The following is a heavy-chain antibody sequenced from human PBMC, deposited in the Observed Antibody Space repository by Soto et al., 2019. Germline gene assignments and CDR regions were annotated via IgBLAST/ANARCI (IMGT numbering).Heavy chain of an antibody. CDR3: ARDRPVRGVPSPDY. V-gene: IGHV4-30-4*01. CDR2: IYYSGST. D-gene: IGHD3-10*01. Sequence: SETLSLTCTVSGGSISSGDYYWSWIRQPPGKGLEWIGYIYYSGSTYYNPSLKSRVTISVDTSKNQFSLKLSSVTAAGTAVYYCARDRPVRGVPSPDYWGQGTLVTVSS. CDR1: GGSISSGDYY. J-gene: IGHJ4*02.